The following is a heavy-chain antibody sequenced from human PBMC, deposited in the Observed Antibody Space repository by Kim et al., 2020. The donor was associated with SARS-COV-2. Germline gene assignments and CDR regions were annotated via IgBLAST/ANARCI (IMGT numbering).Heavy chain of an antibody. CDR3: ARQDFFDSNGQGHYYGVDV. Sequence: GGSLRLSCAVSGFTFSNYAMTWVRQAPGEGLEWVSSISGNGVRTYYRDSVKGRFTISKDNSKNSLSLQMNNLRGEDTAVYYCARQDFFDSNGQGHYYGVDVWGQGTTVTVSS. CDR1: GFTFSNYA. V-gene: IGHV3-23*01. CDR2: ISGNGVRT. J-gene: IGHJ6*02. D-gene: IGHD3-22*01.